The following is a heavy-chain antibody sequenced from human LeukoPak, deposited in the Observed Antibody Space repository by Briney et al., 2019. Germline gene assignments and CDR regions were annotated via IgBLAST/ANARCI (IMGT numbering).Heavy chain of an antibody. J-gene: IGHJ4*02. CDR1: GGSISSGGYY. Sequence: SETLSLTCTVSGGSISSGGYYWSWIRQRPGKGLEWIGYIYYSGSTYYNPSLKSRVTISVDTSKNQFSLQLSCVTAEDTAVYYCARLVRRSGTDYFDYWGQGTLVTVSS. V-gene: IGHV4-31*03. D-gene: IGHD3-3*01. CDR2: IYYSGST. CDR3: ARLVRRSGTDYFDY.